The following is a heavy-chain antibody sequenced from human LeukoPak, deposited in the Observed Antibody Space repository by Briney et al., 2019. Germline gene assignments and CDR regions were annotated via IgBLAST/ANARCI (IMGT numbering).Heavy chain of an antibody. D-gene: IGHD6-13*01. J-gene: IGHJ6*03. CDR2: IKQDGSEK. Sequence: GGSLRLSCAASGFTFSSYWMSWVRQAPGKGLEWVANIKQDGSEKYYVDSVKGRFTISRDNAKNSLYLQMNSLRAEDTAVYYCARDTGQQLVLYYYYYMDVWGKGTTVTISS. CDR3: ARDTGQQLVLYYYYYMDV. CDR1: GFTFSSYW. V-gene: IGHV3-7*01.